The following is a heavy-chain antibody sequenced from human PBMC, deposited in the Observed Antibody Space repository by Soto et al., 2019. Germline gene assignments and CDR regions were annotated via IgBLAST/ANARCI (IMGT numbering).Heavy chain of an antibody. CDR3: ARDRSDILNSFDAFDI. Sequence: ASVKVSCKASGYTFTSYAMHWVRQAPGQRLEWMGWINACNGNTKYSQKFQGRVTITRDTSASTAYMELSSLRSEDTAMYYCARDRSDILNSFDAFDIWGHGAMVTVS. CDR2: INACNGNT. J-gene: IGHJ3*02. V-gene: IGHV1-3*01. CDR1: GYTFTSYA. D-gene: IGHD3-9*01.